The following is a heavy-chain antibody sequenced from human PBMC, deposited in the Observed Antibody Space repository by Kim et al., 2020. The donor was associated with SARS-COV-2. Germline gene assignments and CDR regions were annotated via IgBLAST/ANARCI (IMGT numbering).Heavy chain of an antibody. CDR3: ARRVMAGSFDV. J-gene: IGHJ1*01. CDR1: GHSISGSDYY. V-gene: IGHV4-39*01. CDR2: IFHSGAT. Sequence: SETLSLTCTVSGHSISGSDYYWAWIRQPPGKGLEWIASIFHSGATYYNPSLETPVTISVETSKNQFSLTMTSVTAADTSVCYCARRVMAGSFDVWGQG. D-gene: IGHD6-19*01.